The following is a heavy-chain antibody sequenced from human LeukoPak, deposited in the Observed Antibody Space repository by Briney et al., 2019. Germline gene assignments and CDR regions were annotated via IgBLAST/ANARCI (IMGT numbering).Heavy chain of an antibody. CDR2: ISSSGSTI. V-gene: IGHV3-48*03. Sequence: GGSLRLSCAASGFTFSSYEMNWVRQAPGKGLEWVSYISSSGSTIYYADSVKGRFTISRDNAKNSLYLQMNSLRAEDTAVYYCARAGGSSGWYYLDYWGQGTLVTVSS. CDR3: ARAGGSSGWYYLDY. D-gene: IGHD6-19*01. CDR1: GFTFSSYE. J-gene: IGHJ4*02.